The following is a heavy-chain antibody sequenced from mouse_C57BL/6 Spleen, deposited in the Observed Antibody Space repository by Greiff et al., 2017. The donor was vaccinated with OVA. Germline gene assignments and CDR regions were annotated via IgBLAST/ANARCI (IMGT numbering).Heavy chain of an antibody. CDR2: ICPGGGNT. Sequence: VQLQQPGAELVKPGASVKMSCTASGYTFTSYWITWVRQRPGQGLEWIGNICPGGGNTNYHESFKGTATLTVDTSTRTAYMQLSSLTSEGSAVYYCASRDYRDMDVWGTGTTVTVSS. CDR3: ASRDYRDMDV. CDR1: GYTFTSYW. J-gene: IGHJ1*03. D-gene: IGHD2-4*01. V-gene: IGHV1-55*01.